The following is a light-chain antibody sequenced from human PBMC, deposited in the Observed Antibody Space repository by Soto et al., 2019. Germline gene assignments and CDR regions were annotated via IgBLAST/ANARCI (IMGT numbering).Light chain of an antibody. Sequence: QSVLTQPPSVSGTPAQRVTISCSGSNSNIGGNPVNWYQQLPGTAPRLLIYSDNQRPSGVPDRVSGSKSGTSASLAISGLQSEDEADYYCGTWDDSLNGYVFGPGTKVTVL. CDR3: GTWDDSLNGYV. V-gene: IGLV1-44*01. CDR1: NSNIGGNP. J-gene: IGLJ1*01. CDR2: SDN.